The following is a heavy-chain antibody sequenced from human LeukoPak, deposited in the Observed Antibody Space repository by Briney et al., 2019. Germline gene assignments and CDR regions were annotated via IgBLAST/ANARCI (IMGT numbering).Heavy chain of an antibody. D-gene: IGHD2-8*01. CDR3: ARAIKPRYIVLMVYASNWFDP. V-gene: IGHV1-2*02. CDR2: INPNSGGT. Sequence: GASVKVSCKASGYTFTGYYMHWVRQAPGQGLEWMGWINPNSGGTNYAQKFQGRVTMTRDTSISTAYMELSRLRSDDTAVYYCARAIKPRYIVLMVYASNWFDPWGQGTLVTVSS. CDR1: GYTFTGYY. J-gene: IGHJ5*02.